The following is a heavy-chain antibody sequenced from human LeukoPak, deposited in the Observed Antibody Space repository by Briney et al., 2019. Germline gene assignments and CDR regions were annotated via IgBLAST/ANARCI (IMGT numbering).Heavy chain of an antibody. V-gene: IGHV3-33*08. CDR1: GFTFSSYG. CDR2: IWYDGSNK. D-gene: IGHD6-19*01. CDR3: ARDGSGWYGDYFDY. J-gene: IGHJ4*02. Sequence: GGSLRLSCAASGFTFSSYGMSWVRQAPGKGLEWVAVIWYDGSNKYYADSVKGRFTISRDNSKNTLYLQMNSLRAEDTAVYYCARDGSGWYGDYFDYWGQGTLVTVSS.